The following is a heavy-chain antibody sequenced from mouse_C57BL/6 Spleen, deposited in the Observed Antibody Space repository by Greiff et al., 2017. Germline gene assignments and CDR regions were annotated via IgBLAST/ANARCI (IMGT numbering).Heavy chain of an antibody. J-gene: IGHJ2*01. Sequence: QVQLQQPGAELVKPGASVKLSCKASGYTFTSYWMQWVKQRPGQGLEWIGEIDPSDSYTNYNQKVKGKATLTVDTTSSTAYMQLSSLTSEDSAVYYCARRAYYYLDYWGQGTTLTVSS. V-gene: IGHV1-50*01. CDR3: ARRAYYYLDY. CDR2: IDPSDSYT. CDR1: GYTFTSYW. D-gene: IGHD1-1*01.